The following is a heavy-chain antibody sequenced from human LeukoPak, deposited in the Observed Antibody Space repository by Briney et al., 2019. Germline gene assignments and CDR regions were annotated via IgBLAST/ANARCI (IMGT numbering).Heavy chain of an antibody. V-gene: IGHV4-34*01. CDR1: GGSFSGYY. CDR2: INHSGST. Sequence: SETLSLTCAGYGGSFSGYYWSWIRQPPGKGLEWIGEINHSGSTNYNPSLKSRVTISVDTSKNQFSLKLSSVTAADTAVYYCARGQRLHYDSSGYKALSYWGQGTLVTVSS. CDR3: ARGQRLHYDSSGYKALSY. J-gene: IGHJ4*02. D-gene: IGHD3-22*01.